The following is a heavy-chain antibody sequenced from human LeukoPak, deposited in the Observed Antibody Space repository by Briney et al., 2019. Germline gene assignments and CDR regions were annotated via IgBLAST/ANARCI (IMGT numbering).Heavy chain of an antibody. V-gene: IGHV3-53*04. CDR3: ARDRRGEKDFGV. Sequence: GGSLRLSCAASGFTFSSYAMSWVRQAPGKGLEWVSAIYADGYTRDAASVKGRFSISRHNSKNTVYLKMDNLRPEDTAVYYCARDRRGEKDFGVWGPGTMVTVSS. J-gene: IGHJ3*01. CDR2: IYADGYT. CDR1: GFTFSSYA.